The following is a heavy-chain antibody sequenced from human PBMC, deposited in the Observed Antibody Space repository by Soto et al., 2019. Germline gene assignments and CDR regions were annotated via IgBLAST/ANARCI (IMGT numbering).Heavy chain of an antibody. CDR3: ARVVGATNTLHN. V-gene: IGHV3-7*01. J-gene: IGHJ4*02. Sequence: EVQLVESGGGLVQPGGSLRLSCVASGFPFSGHWMSWVRQAPGKGLEWVANIKQDGSEEHYVDSVKGRFTVSRDNAKKSLHLQMNSLRAEGTAVYYCARVVGATNTLHNWGQGTLVTVSS. D-gene: IGHD1-26*01. CDR2: IKQDGSEE. CDR1: GFPFSGHW.